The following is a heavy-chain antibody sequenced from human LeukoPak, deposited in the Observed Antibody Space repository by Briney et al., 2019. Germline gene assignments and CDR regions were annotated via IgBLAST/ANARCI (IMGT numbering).Heavy chain of an antibody. V-gene: IGHV1-2*02. CDR1: GYTFTGYY. D-gene: IGHD6-19*01. J-gene: IGHJ4*02. Sequence: VASVKVSCKASGYTFTGYYMHWVRQAPGQGLEWMGWINSNSGGTNYAQKFQGRVTMTRDTSISTAYMELSRLRSDDTAVYYCARSIAVAGTVADYWGQGTLVTVSS. CDR2: INSNSGGT. CDR3: ARSIAVAGTVADY.